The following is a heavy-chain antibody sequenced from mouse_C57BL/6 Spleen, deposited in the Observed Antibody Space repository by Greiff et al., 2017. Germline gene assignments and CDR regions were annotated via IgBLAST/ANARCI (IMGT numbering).Heavy chain of an antibody. Sequence: EVKLEESGGGLVKPGGSLKLSCAASGFTFSDYGMHWVRQAPEKGLEWVAYISSGSSTIYYADTVKGRFTISRDNAKNTLFLQMTSLRSEDTAMXYCARNDYRYYYAMDYWGQGTSVTVSS. J-gene: IGHJ4*01. CDR3: ARNDYRYYYAMDY. CDR1: GFTFSDYG. CDR2: ISSGSSTI. D-gene: IGHD2-4*01. V-gene: IGHV5-17*01.